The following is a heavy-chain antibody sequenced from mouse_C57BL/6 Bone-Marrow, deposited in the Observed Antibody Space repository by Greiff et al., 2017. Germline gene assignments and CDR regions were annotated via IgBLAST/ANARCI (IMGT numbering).Heavy chain of an antibody. V-gene: IGHV1-63*01. CDR1: GYTFTNYW. CDR3: AVYYSNYWYFDV. D-gene: IGHD2-5*01. J-gene: IGHJ1*03. Sequence: QVQLQQSGAELVRPGTSVKMSCKASGYTFTNYWIGWAKQRPGHGLEWIGDIYPGGGYTNYNEKFKGKATLTADKSSSTAYMQFSSLTSEESAIYYCAVYYSNYWYFDVWGTGTTVTVSS. CDR2: IYPGGGYT.